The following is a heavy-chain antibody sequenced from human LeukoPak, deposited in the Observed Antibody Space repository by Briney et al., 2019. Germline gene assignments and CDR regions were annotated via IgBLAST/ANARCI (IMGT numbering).Heavy chain of an antibody. D-gene: IGHD6-13*01. V-gene: IGHV3-23*01. J-gene: IGHJ4*02. Sequence: PGGSLRRSCAASGFTFSSYAMTWVRQAPGKGLEWVSGITSGGSTYYADSVKGRFTISRDNSKNTLYLQMNSLRAEDTAVYFCAKWAAMTRFDYWGQGTLVTVSS. CDR2: ITSGGST. CDR1: GFTFSSYA. CDR3: AKWAAMTRFDY.